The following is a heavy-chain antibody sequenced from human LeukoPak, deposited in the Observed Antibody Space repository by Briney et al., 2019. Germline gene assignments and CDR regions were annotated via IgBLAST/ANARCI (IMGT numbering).Heavy chain of an antibody. CDR3: ARGEVVLWFGESYYFDY. Sequence: GGSLRLSCAASGFTFSSYGMHWVRQAPGKGLEWVAVIWYDGSNKYYADSVKGRFTISRDNSKNTLYLQMNSLRAEDTAVYYCARGEVVLWFGESYYFDYWGQGTLVTVSS. J-gene: IGHJ4*02. CDR1: GFTFSSYG. CDR2: IWYDGSNK. V-gene: IGHV3-33*01. D-gene: IGHD3-10*01.